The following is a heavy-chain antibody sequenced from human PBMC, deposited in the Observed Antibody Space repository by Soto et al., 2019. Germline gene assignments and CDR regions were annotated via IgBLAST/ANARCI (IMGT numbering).Heavy chain of an antibody. J-gene: IGHJ3*02. CDR3: ATPPPGANDAFDI. D-gene: IGHD3-10*01. CDR2: ISYFGDT. Sequence: QVQLQESGPGLVKASQTLSLTCTVSGVSISSGGYYWTWIRQHPGKGLEWIGHISYFGDTHYSPSLKSRLTISVDTSKNQFSLNLASVTAADTALYYCATPPPGANDAFDIWGQGTLVTVSS. V-gene: IGHV4-31*03. CDR1: GVSISSGGYY.